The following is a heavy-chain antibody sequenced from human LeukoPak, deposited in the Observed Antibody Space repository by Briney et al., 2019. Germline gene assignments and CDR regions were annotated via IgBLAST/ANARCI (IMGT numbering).Heavy chain of an antibody. D-gene: IGHD2-21*02. CDR2: MNPNSGNT. CDR3: ARVNCGGDCYSDRGAFDI. J-gene: IGHJ3*02. Sequence: ASVKVSCKASGYTFTSYDINWVRQATGQGLEWMGWMNPNSGNTGYAQKFQGRVTMTRNTSISTAYMELSSLRSEDTAVYYCARVNCGGDCYSDRGAFDIWGQGTMVTVSS. V-gene: IGHV1-8*01. CDR1: GYTFTSYD.